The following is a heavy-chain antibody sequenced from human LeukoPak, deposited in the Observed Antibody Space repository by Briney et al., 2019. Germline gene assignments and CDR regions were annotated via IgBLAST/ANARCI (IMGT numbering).Heavy chain of an antibody. D-gene: IGHD5/OR15-5a*01. CDR3: AQKVYPHLDY. CDR1: GFAFSIYA. J-gene: IGHJ4*01. V-gene: IGHV3-23*01. CDR2: ISASGDRT. Sequence: GVSLRLSCAASGFAFSIYAMSWVRQAPGKGPEWVSAISASGDRTYYADSAKGRFTISRDNSKNILYLQMNSLSTGDTAIYYCAQKVYPHLDYWGQGNLVTVSS.